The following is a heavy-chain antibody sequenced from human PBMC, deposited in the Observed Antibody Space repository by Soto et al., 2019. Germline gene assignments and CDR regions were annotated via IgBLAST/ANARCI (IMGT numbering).Heavy chain of an antibody. D-gene: IGHD6-13*01. J-gene: IGHJ4*02. CDR1: GFTFSSSD. CDR3: ARWNWHQLAFDY. Sequence: EVQLVESGGGLVQPGGSLRLSCAASGFTFSSSDMHWVRQATGKGLEWVSGIGSAGDPYYAGSVKGRFTISRENAKNSLYLQMNSLRAGDTAVYYCARWNWHQLAFDYWGQGTLVTVSS. CDR2: IGSAGDP. V-gene: IGHV3-13*05.